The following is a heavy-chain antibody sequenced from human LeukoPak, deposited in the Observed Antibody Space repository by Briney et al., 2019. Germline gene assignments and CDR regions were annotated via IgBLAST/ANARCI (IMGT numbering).Heavy chain of an antibody. V-gene: IGHV3-23*01. CDR1: GFTFSNYA. D-gene: IGHD3-16*01. Sequence: GGSLRLSCAASGFTFSNYAMSWVRQAPGKGLEWVSGISSTGGITYYADSVKGRFSITRDNSKSSLYLHMNSLRAEDTAVYYCAKVGGWRENYYNYGMDIWAKGPRSPSP. CDR2: ISSTGGIT. CDR3: AKVGGWRENYYNYGMDI. J-gene: IGHJ6*02.